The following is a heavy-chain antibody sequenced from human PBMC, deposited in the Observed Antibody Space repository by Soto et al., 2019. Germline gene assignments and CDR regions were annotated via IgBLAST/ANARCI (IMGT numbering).Heavy chain of an antibody. J-gene: IGHJ6*02. D-gene: IGHD1-26*01. CDR2: ISYDGSNT. CDR3: AKGAGDRLSLGMDV. V-gene: IGHV3-30*18. CDR1: GFSISDYG. Sequence: GGSLRLSCAASGFSISDYGMEWVHQAPGKGLEWVALISYDGSNTYYADSVKGRFTISRDNSKDTLFLQMTGLRREDTAVYYCAKGAGDRLSLGMDVWGQGTTVTVSS.